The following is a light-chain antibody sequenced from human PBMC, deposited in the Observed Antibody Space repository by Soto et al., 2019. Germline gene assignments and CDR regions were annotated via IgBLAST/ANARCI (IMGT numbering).Light chain of an antibody. CDR2: DVS. CDR1: SSDVGGYNY. Sequence: SAVTQPASVSGSPGQSITISCTGTSSDVGGYNYVSWYQQHPGKAPKFMIYDVSNRPSGVSNRFSGSKSGNTASLTISGLQAEDEADYYCSSYTTSNTRQIVFGTGSKVTVL. V-gene: IGLV2-14*01. CDR3: SSYTTSNTRQIV. J-gene: IGLJ1*01.